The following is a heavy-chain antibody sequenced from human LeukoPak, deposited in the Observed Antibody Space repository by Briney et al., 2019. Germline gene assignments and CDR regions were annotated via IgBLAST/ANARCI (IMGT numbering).Heavy chain of an antibody. CDR3: ARADYSSTWSHDYYYMDV. CDR1: GGSISSSSYY. J-gene: IGHJ6*03. CDR2: IYYSGST. V-gene: IGHV4-39*01. Sequence: SETLSLTCTVSGGSISSSSYYWGWIRQPPGKGLEWIGSIYYSGSTYYNPSLKSRVTISVDTSKNQFSLKLSSVTAADTAVYYCARADYSSTWSHDYYYMDVWGKGTTVTVSS. D-gene: IGHD6-13*01.